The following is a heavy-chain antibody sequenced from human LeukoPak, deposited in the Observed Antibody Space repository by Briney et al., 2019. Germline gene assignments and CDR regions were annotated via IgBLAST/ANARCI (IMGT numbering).Heavy chain of an antibody. V-gene: IGHV1-8*03. D-gene: IGHD5-24*01. J-gene: IGHJ4*02. Sequence: GASVKVSCKASGYTFTSYDINWVRQATGLGLEWMGWMNPNSGNTGYAQKFQGRVTITRNTSISTAYMELSSLRSEDTAVYYCARARRDGYNLFGYWGQGTLVTVSS. CDR2: MNPNSGNT. CDR1: GYTFTSYD. CDR3: ARARRDGYNLFGY.